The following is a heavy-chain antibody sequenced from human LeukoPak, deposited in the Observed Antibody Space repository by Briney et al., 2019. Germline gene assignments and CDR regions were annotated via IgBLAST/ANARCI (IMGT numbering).Heavy chain of an antibody. V-gene: IGHV4-59*08. D-gene: IGHD6-13*01. CDR2: IYYSGST. CDR3: ARWGIAAAGPSFDY. J-gene: IGHJ4*02. CDR1: GGSISSYY. Sequence: SETLSLTCTVSGGSISSYYWSWIRQPPGKGLEWIGYIYYSGSTNYNPPLKSRVTISVDTSKNQFSLKLSSVTAADTAVYYCARWGIAAAGPSFDYWGQGTLVTVSS.